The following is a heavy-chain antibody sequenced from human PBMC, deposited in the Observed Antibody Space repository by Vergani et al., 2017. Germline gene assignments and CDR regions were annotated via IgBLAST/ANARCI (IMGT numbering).Heavy chain of an antibody. D-gene: IGHD3-3*01. CDR2: IYPVDSDT. CDR3: ARRSGYDFWSGYLDY. Sequence: EVQLVQSGAEVKTPGESLKLSCTGSGYSFPSYWIRWVRQMPGKGLVWMGIIYPVDSDTRYSPSFQGQVTISADKSISTAYLQWSSLKASDTAMYYCARRSGYDFWSGYLDYWGQGTLVTVSS. J-gene: IGHJ4*02. CDR1: GYSFPSYW. V-gene: IGHV5-51*03.